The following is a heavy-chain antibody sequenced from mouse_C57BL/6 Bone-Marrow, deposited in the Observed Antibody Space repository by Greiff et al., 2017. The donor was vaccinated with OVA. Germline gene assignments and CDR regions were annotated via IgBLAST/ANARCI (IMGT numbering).Heavy chain of an antibody. J-gene: IGHJ4*01. D-gene: IGHD1-3*01. CDR1: GYTFTSYW. CDR3: AREEWDMDY. V-gene: IGHV1-55*01. Sequence: QVQLKEPGAELVKPGASVKMSCKASGYTFTSYWITWVKQRPGQGLEWIGDIYPGSGSTNYNEKFKSKATLTVDTSSSTAYMQLSSLTSEDSAGYYCAREEWDMDYWGQGTSVTVSS. CDR2: IYPGSGST.